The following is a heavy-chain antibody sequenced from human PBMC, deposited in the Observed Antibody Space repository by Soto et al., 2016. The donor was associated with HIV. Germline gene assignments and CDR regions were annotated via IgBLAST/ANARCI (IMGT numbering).Heavy chain of an antibody. CDR3: ARVSHYSYYMDV. CDR1: EFISNTYT. V-gene: IGHV3-48*01. CDR2: ISSDTNIR. J-gene: IGHJ6*03. Sequence: EVHLVESGGGLVQPGGSLRLSCAASEFISNTYTFNWVRQAPGKGLEWISYISSDTNIRYYTDSVRGRFTISRDNAENSLYLQITNLRAEDTAIYYCARVSHYSYYMDVWGKGTTVTVS.